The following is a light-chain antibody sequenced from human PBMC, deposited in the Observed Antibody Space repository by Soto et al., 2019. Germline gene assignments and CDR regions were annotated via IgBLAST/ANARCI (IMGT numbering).Light chain of an antibody. V-gene: IGKV3-11*01. CDR3: LQRNKWPPVT. J-gene: IGKJ4*01. CDR2: DAS. Sequence: ESVLTQSPATLSLSPGESATLSCRASPSVSNSLAWYQHKPGQAPRLLIYDASNRATGVPTRFSGSGSGTDFTLTISSLEPEDFAVYCCLQRNKWPPVTVGGGTRVEI. CDR1: PSVSNS.